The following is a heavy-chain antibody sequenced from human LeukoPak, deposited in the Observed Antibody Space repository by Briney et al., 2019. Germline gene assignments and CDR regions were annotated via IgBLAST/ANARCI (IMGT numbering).Heavy chain of an antibody. D-gene: IGHD2-2*01. V-gene: IGHV3-23*01. Sequence: GGSLRLPCAASGSAFNRYAVTLVRQATVKGLEWVSSISGSGGSTNYADSVKGRFTISRDNSKNTLYLQMNSLRAEDTAVYYCAKDHRTSSWPFDYWGQGTLVTVSS. CDR1: GSAFNRYA. CDR3: AKDHRTSSWPFDY. J-gene: IGHJ4*02. CDR2: ISGSGGST.